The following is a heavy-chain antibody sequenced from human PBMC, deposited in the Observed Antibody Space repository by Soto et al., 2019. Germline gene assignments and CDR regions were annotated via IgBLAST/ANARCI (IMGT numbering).Heavy chain of an antibody. V-gene: IGHV4-31*03. CDR1: GDSISSDGYY. D-gene: IGHD3-9*01. J-gene: IGHJ3*01. CDR3: ARRHDPLTGPDAFCV. CDR2: IYYSGGT. Sequence: QVQLLESGPGVVKPSQTLSLTCTVSGDSISSDGYYWSWIRQHPVKGLVWLGDIYYSGGTSYNPSLNPSLKIRITISIDTADSQLSLKMASVTTADTAVYYCARRHDPLTGPDAFCVWGPGTMVHVS.